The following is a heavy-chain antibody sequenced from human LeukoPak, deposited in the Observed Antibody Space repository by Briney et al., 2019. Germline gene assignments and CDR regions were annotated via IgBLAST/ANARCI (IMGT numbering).Heavy chain of an antibody. CDR3: ARDSPANWAQFDY. CDR1: GCTVNRNY. D-gene: IGHD7-27*01. CDR2: IYRDDTT. J-gene: IGHJ4*02. V-gene: IGHV3-53*01. Sequence: PGGSLRLSCAASGCTVNRNYMSWVRQAPGKGLEWVSIIYRDDTTYYADSVRGRFTISRDNSKNTLYLEMNSLRAEDTAVYYCARDSPANWAQFDYWGQGSLVTVSS.